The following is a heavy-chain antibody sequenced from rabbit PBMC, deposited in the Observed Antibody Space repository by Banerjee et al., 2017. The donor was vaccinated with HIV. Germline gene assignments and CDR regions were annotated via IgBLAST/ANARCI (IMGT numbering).Heavy chain of an antibody. J-gene: IGHJ6*01. CDR1: GFSFSNKYV. Sequence: QQQLEESGGGLVKPEGSLTLSCTASGFSFSNKYVMCWVRQAPGKGLEWIACINTSTGNTVYASWAKGRITISKTSSTTVTLQMTSLTAADTATYFCGRDRDGDAGYGSLALWGPGTLVTVS. D-gene: IGHD6-1*01. CDR2: INTSTGNT. V-gene: IGHV1S45*01. CDR3: GRDRDGDAGYGSLAL.